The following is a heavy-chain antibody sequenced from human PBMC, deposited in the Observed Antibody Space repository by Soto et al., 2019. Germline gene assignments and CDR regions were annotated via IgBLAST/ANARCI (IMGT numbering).Heavy chain of an antibody. CDR2: IKSKTDGGTT. CDR3: TTIYYYDSSGPAGAFDI. J-gene: IGHJ3*02. Sequence: PGGSLRLSCAASGFTFSNAWMNWVRQAPGKGLEWVGRIKSKTDGGTTDYAAPVKGRFTISRDDSKNTLYLQMNSLKTEDTAVYYCTTIYYYDSSGPAGAFDIWGQGTMVTVSS. CDR1: GFTFSNAW. V-gene: IGHV3-15*07. D-gene: IGHD3-22*01.